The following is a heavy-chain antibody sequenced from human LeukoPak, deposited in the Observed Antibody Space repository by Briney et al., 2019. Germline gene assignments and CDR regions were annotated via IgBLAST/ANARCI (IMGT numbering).Heavy chain of an antibody. CDR3: ARAPGYCSTTSCEYYYMDV. J-gene: IGHJ6*03. D-gene: IGHD2-2*01. Sequence: SETLSLTCTVSGASISDSDFFWAWVRQPPGKGLEWIGNIYYSGTTYYNPSLKSRVSVSMDTSKKQFSLKLRSMTAADTAVYYCARAPGYCSTTSCEYYYMDVWGKGTTVTVSS. V-gene: IGHV4-39*07. CDR2: IYYSGTT. CDR1: GASISDSDFF.